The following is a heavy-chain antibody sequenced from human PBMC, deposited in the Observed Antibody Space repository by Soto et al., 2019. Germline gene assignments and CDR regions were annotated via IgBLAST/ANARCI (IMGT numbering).Heavy chain of an antibody. CDR3: ARAGSGYDYYYYYMDV. V-gene: IGHV1-18*01. CDR2: ISAYNGNT. J-gene: IGHJ6*03. Sequence: GASVKLSCKASGYTFTSYGISWVRQAPGQGLEWMGWISAYNGNTNYAQKLQGRVTMTTDTSTSTAYMELRSLRSDDTAVYYCARAGSGYDYYYYYMDVWGKGTRSPSP. D-gene: IGHD5-12*01. CDR1: GYTFTSYG.